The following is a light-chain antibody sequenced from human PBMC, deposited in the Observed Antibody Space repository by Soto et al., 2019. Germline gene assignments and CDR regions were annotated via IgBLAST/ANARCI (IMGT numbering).Light chain of an antibody. CDR2: GAS. V-gene: IGKV1-39*01. J-gene: IGKJ4*01. CDR3: QQFFSAVLT. CDR1: EPINTF. Sequence: DIQLTQSPSSLSASLGDSITITCRASEPINTFLNWYQVQPGKAPRLLVYGASYLQVGVPVMFRGSGSGTLFTLTIDNLQREDLASYFCQQFFSAVLTFGGGT.